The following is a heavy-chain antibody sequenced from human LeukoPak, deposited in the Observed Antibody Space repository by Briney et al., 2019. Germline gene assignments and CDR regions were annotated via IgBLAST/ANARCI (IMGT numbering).Heavy chain of an antibody. Sequence: QPGGSLRLSCAASGFIFRSDGMHWVRQAPGKGLEWVAAIAYDGSTENYADSVRGRFTISRDNARNSLFLQMNSLRDEDTAVYYCARAAYNSGPDYWGQGTLVTVSS. CDR3: ARAAYNSGPDY. CDR1: GFIFRSDG. J-gene: IGHJ4*02. V-gene: IGHV3-30*03. CDR2: IAYDGSTE. D-gene: IGHD6-19*01.